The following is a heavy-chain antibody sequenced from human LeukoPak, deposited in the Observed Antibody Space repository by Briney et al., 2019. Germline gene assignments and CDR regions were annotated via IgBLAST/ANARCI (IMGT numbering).Heavy chain of an antibody. CDR3: AKRPQRGYSYGYNWFDP. CDR2: ISWNSGSI. Sequence: PGRSLRLSCAASGFTFDDYAMHWVRQAPGKGLEWVSGISWNSGSIGYADSVKGRFTISRDNAKNSLYLQMNSLRAEDTAVYYCAKRPQRGYSYGYNWFDPWGQGTLVTVSS. V-gene: IGHV3-9*01. CDR1: GFTFDDYA. D-gene: IGHD5-18*01. J-gene: IGHJ5*02.